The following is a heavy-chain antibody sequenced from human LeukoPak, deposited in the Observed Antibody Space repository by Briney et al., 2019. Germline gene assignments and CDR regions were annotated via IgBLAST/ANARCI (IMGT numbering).Heavy chain of an antibody. CDR3: APQQTYSPYNWFDP. D-gene: IGHD5-12*01. J-gene: IGHJ5*02. CDR2: IHPDGSIT. CDR1: GFTISNYW. Sequence: GGSLRLSCVGSGFTISNYWMHWVRQALGTGLVWVSRIHPDGSITTYADSVKGRFTISRDNAKNTLYLQMNSLRAEDTAVYYCAPQQTYSPYNWFDPWGQGTLVTVSS. V-gene: IGHV3-74*03.